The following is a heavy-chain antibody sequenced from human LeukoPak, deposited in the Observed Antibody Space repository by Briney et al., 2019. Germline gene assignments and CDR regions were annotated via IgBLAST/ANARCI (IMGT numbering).Heavy chain of an antibody. CDR3: AKYPGGFTGIVNYYHMDV. J-gene: IGHJ6*03. CDR2: IKQDGSEK. D-gene: IGHD1-26*01. CDR1: GFTFSSYW. Sequence: GGSLRLSCAASGFTFSSYWMSWVRQAPGKGLEWVANIKQDGSEKYYVDSVKGRFTISRDNAKNSLYLQMNSLRPEDTALYYCAKYPGGFTGIVNYYHMDVWGKGTTVTVSS. V-gene: IGHV3-7*01.